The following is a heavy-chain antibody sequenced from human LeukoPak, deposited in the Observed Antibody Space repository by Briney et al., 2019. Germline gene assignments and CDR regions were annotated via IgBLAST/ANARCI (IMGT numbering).Heavy chain of an antibody. J-gene: IGHJ4*02. CDR1: GFTFSSYW. Sequence: GSLRLSCAASGFTFSSYWMSWVRQAPGKGLEWVANIKQDGSEKYYVDSVKGRFTISRDNAKNSLYLQMNSLRAEDTAVYYCARDSRLYYYDSSGYIDYWGQGTLVTVSS. D-gene: IGHD3-22*01. CDR2: IKQDGSEK. V-gene: IGHV3-7*01. CDR3: ARDSRLYYYDSSGYIDY.